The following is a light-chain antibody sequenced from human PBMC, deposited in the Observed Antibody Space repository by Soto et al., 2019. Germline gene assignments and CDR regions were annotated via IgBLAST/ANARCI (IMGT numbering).Light chain of an antibody. J-gene: IGKJ5*01. Sequence: DIQMTQSPSSLSASVGDRVTITCRASQSISSYLNWYQQKPGKAPKVLIYAASSLQSGVPSRFSGSGSGTHFTLTISSLQPEDFATYYCQQSYSTLITFGQGTRLEIK. CDR3: QQSYSTLIT. CDR1: QSISSY. V-gene: IGKV1-39*01. CDR2: AAS.